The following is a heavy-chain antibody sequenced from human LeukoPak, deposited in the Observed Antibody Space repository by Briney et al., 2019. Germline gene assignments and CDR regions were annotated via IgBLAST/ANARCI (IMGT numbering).Heavy chain of an antibody. V-gene: IGHV2-5*02. CDR2: IYWDDVK. CDR1: GFSLSATGVG. D-gene: IGHD6-19*01. Sequence: SGPTLVNPTQTLTLTFTFSGFSLSATGVGVGWIRQPPGKALEWLALIYWDDVKRYSPSLQSRLTITKDTSKNQVVLTMTDMDPVDTATYYCTHRIRGSGSGHYWGRGTLVTVSS. J-gene: IGHJ4*02. CDR3: THRIRGSGSGHY.